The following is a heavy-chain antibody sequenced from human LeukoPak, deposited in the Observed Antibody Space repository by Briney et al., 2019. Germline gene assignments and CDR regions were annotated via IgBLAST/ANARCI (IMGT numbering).Heavy chain of an antibody. CDR1: GFTFSSYA. CDR2: ISGSGGST. V-gene: IGHV3-23*01. J-gene: IGHJ4*02. Sequence: PGGSLRLSCAASGFTFSSYAMRWVRQAPGKGLEWVSGISGSGGSTHYADSVKGRSTISRDNSKNTLYLQMNSLRAEDTAVYYCAKGEGYSYGLQDYWGQGTLVTVSS. CDR3: AKGEGYSYGLQDY. D-gene: IGHD5-18*01.